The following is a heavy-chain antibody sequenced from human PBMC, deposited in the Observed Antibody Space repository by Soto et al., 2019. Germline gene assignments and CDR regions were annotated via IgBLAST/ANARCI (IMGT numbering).Heavy chain of an antibody. V-gene: IGHV1-69*06. Sequence: QVQLVQSGAEVKKPGSSVKVSCKASGGTFSSYAISWVRQAPGQGLEWMGGIIPIFGTANYAQKFQGRVTITADKSTSTAYMELSSLRSEDTAVYYCAREAGGYCSSTSCHTFPMIVGLGAFDIWGQGTMVTVSS. CDR3: AREAGGYCSSTSCHTFPMIVGLGAFDI. D-gene: IGHD2-2*02. CDR1: GGTFSSYA. J-gene: IGHJ3*02. CDR2: IIPIFGTA.